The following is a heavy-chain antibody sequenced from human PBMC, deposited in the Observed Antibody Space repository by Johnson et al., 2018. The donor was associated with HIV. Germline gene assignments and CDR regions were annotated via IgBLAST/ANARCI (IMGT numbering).Heavy chain of an antibody. Sequence: QVQLVESGGGVVQPGTSLRLSCAASGFTFSSYGMHWVRQAPGKGLEWVAFIRYDGSNKYYADSVKGRFTVSRDNSKSTLYLQMSSLRAEDTAIYYCARGPLVGATSFGYDFAFDIWGQGTMVTVSS. CDR1: GFTFSSYG. V-gene: IGHV3-30*02. CDR2: IRYDGSNK. CDR3: ARGPLVGATSFGYDFAFDI. D-gene: IGHD1-26*01. J-gene: IGHJ3*02.